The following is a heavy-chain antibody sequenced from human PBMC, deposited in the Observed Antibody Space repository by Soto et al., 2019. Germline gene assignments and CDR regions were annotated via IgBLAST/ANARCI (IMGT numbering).Heavy chain of an antibody. Sequence: PSETLSLTCTVSGGSISSSSYYWGWIRQPPGKGLEWIGSIYYSGSTYYNPSLKSRVTISVDTSKNQFSLKLSSVTAADTAVYYCARGGTYYYDSSGSRGAFDIWGQGTMVTVSS. J-gene: IGHJ3*02. CDR2: IYYSGST. CDR3: ARGGTYYYDSSGSRGAFDI. CDR1: GGSISSSSYY. V-gene: IGHV4-39*01. D-gene: IGHD3-22*01.